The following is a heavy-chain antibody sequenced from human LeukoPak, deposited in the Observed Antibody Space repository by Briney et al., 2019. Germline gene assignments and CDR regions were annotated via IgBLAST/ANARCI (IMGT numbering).Heavy chain of an antibody. CDR2: ISAYNGNT. J-gene: IGHJ3*02. Sequence: GASVKVSCKASGYTFTNYGISWVRQAPGQGLEWMGWISAYNGNTNYAQKLQGRVTMTTDTSTSTAYMELRSPRSDDTAVYYCATFSGYSSGWYGVYIWGQGTMVTVSS. CDR3: ATFSGYSSGWYGVYI. CDR1: GYTFTNYG. D-gene: IGHD6-19*01. V-gene: IGHV1-18*01.